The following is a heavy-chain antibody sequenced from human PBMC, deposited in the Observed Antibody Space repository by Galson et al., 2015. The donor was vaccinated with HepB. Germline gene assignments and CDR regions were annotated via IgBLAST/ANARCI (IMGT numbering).Heavy chain of an antibody. CDR3: ARNGRRSGETIDY. V-gene: IGHV3-30-3*01. CDR2: ITSDGSNT. Sequence: SLRLSCAASGFTFSSYAMHWVRQAPGKGLEWVEVITSDGSNTYYADYVKGRFTISRDNSKNTLYLQMNSLRAEDTAVYYCARNGRRSGETIDYWGQGTLVTVSS. CDR1: GFTFSSYA. J-gene: IGHJ4*02. D-gene: IGHD3-3*01.